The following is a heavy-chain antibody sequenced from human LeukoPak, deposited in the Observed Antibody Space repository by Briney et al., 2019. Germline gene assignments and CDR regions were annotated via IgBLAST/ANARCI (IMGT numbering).Heavy chain of an antibody. Sequence: GGSLRLSCAASGFTFSSYWMSWVAQPPGKGLEGVANINQDGSEKYYVDSVKGRFTISRDNAKNPLYLQMNSLRAEDTAVYYCARDRYGDSDYWGQGTLVTVSS. D-gene: IGHD4-17*01. CDR1: GFTFSSYW. J-gene: IGHJ4*02. CDR3: ARDRYGDSDY. CDR2: INQDGSEK. V-gene: IGHV3-7*01.